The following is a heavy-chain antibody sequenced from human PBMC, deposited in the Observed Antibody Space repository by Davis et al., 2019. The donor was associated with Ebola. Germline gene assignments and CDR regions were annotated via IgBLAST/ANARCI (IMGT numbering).Heavy chain of an antibody. CDR1: GFTFDDYA. CDR2: IRSKANSYAT. Sequence: GGSLRLSCAASGFTFDDYAMHWVRQASGKGLEWVGRIRSKANSYATSYAASVKGRFTISRDDSKNTAYLQMNSLETEDTAVYYCTSSNGGIADYWGQGTLVTVSS. V-gene: IGHV3-73*01. J-gene: IGHJ4*02. CDR3: TSSNGGIADY. D-gene: IGHD2-8*01.